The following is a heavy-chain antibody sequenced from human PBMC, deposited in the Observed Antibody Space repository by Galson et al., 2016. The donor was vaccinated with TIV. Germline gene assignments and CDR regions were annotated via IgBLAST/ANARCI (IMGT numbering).Heavy chain of an antibody. J-gene: IGHJ4*02. D-gene: IGHD3-3*01. CDR1: GFTFSSYG. CDR3: ARDYDFWSGHSWGY. Sequence: SLRLSCAASGFTFSSYGMSWVRRAPGKGLEWVSSISRSSNFIFYADSVKGRFTISRDDAKNSLYLHMDSLRADDTAVYYCARDYDFWSGHSWGYWGQGTLVTVSS. CDR2: ISRSSNFI. V-gene: IGHV3-21*01.